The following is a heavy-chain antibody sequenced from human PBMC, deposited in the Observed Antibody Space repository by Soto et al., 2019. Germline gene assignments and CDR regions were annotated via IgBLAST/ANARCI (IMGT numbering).Heavy chain of an antibody. CDR2: IDYSGST. Sequence: QVQLQESGPGLVKPSQTLSLTCTVSGGSISSGGYYWSWIRQHPGKGLEWIGYIDYSGSTYYNPALKSRVTISVDTSKNQFSQKLSSVTAADTAVYYCAREQPYYYDSSTGDYWGQGTLVTVSS. CDR3: AREQPYYYDSSTGDY. D-gene: IGHD3-22*01. V-gene: IGHV4-31*03. CDR1: GGSISSGGYY. J-gene: IGHJ4*02.